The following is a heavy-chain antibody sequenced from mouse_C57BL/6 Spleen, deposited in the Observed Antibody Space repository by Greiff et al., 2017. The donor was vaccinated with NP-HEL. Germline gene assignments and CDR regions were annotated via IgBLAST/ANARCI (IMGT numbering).Heavy chain of an antibody. CDR3: AGRVRGSSDWYFDV. V-gene: IGHV1-82*01. J-gene: IGHJ1*03. D-gene: IGHD1-1*01. CDR2: IYPGDGAT. Sequence: QVQLQQSGPELVKPGASVKISCKASGYAFSSSWMNWVKQRPGKGLEWIGRIYPGDGATTYNAKFTGKATLTEDKSSSTAYMQLSSLTSEDSSVYFCAGRVRGSSDWYFDVWGTVTTVTVAA. CDR1: GYAFSSSW.